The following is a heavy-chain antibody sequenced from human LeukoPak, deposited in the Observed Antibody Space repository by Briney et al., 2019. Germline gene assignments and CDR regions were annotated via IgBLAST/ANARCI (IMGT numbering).Heavy chain of an antibody. CDR1: GFTFSNYG. J-gene: IGHJ4*02. CDR2: ISGSGDST. V-gene: IGHV3-23*01. CDR3: VRQFAS. Sequence: PGGSLRLSCAASGFTFSNYGMSWVRQAPGKGLKCVSVISGSGDSTSYADSVKGRLTIPRDNSKNTLFLQMNSLRVEDTALYYCVRQFASWGQGTLVTVSS.